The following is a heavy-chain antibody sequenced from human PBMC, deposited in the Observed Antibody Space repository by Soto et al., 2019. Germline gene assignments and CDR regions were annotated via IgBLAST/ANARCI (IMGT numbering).Heavy chain of an antibody. CDR1: GFTFSSYG. J-gene: IGHJ4*02. CDR3: AKDIGSGGWYWPATLDY. Sequence: QVQLVESGGGVVQPGRSLRLSCAASGFTFSSYGMHWVRQAPGKGLEWVAVISYDGSNKYYADPVQGRFTISRDNSKNTLYLQMNSMRAEDTAVYYCAKDIGSGGWYWPATLDYWGQGTLVTVSS. V-gene: IGHV3-30*18. D-gene: IGHD2-15*01. CDR2: ISYDGSNK.